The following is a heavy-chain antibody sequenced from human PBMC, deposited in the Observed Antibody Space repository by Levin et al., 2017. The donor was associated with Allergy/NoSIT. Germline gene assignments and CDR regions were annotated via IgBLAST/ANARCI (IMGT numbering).Heavy chain of an antibody. D-gene: IGHD6-19*01. J-gene: IGHJ4*02. V-gene: IGHV3-7*01. CDR2: IKPDGAGR. CDR3: ARGTRGWPGIDF. Sequence: GGSLRLSCAASGFTFSLYWMAWVRQAPGKGLEWVANIKPDGAGRYHVDSIKGRFTISRDNAENLIYLQMNSLRAEDTAIYYCARGTRGWPGIDFWGQGTLVSVSA. CDR1: GFTFSLYW.